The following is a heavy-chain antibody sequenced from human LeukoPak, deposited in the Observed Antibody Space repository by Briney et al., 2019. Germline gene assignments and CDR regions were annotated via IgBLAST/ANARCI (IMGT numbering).Heavy chain of an antibody. CDR2: ICYDGSNK. V-gene: IGHV3-33*06. CDR1: GFTFSSYG. D-gene: IGHD3-22*01. CDR3: AKDLWDYESSGYCFDY. Sequence: PGGSLRLSCAASGFTFSSYGMNWVRQAPGKGLEWVAVICYDGSNKYYADSVKGRFTISRDNSKNTLYLQMNSVRAEDTAVYYCAKDLWDYESSGYCFDYWGQGTLVTVSS. J-gene: IGHJ4*02.